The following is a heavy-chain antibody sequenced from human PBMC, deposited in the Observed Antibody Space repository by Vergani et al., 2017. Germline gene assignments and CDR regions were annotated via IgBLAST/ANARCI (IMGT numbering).Heavy chain of an antibody. V-gene: IGHV1-8*01. D-gene: IGHD2-15*01. CDR1: GYTFTSYD. CDR3: VTGRDIY. J-gene: IGHJ4*02. Sequence: QVQLAQSGAEVKKPGASVKVSCKAAGYTFTSYDINWVRQATGQGLEWMGWLNANSGNTVYAQKFQGRVTMTRKTSISTAYMALSSLGSDDTAVYYCVTGRDIYWGQGTLVTVSS. CDR2: LNANSGNT.